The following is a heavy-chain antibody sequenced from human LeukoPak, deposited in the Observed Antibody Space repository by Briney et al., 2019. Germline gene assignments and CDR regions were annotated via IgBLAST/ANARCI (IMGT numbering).Heavy chain of an antibody. V-gene: IGHV3-33*06. CDR1: GFTFTSYA. Sequence: EGSLRLSCAASGFTFTSYAMSWVRQAPGKGLEWVAVIWYDGSNKYYADSVKGRFTISRDNSKNTLYLQMNSLRAEDTALYFCAKKAQYNGNYPLDYWGQGTLVTVSS. CDR3: AKKAQYNGNYPLDY. CDR2: IWYDGSNK. D-gene: IGHD1-26*01. J-gene: IGHJ4*02.